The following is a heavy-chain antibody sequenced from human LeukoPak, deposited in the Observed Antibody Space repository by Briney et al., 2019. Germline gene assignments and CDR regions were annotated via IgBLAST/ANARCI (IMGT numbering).Heavy chain of an antibody. Sequence: PGASVKVSCKASGYTFTSYGISWVRQAPGQGLEWMGWISAYNGNTNYAQELQGRVTMTTDTSTSTAYMELRSLRSDDTAVYYCARDPDYDSSGYRDYWGQGTLVTVSS. J-gene: IGHJ4*02. CDR1: GYTFTSYG. CDR2: ISAYNGNT. CDR3: ARDPDYDSSGYRDY. D-gene: IGHD3-22*01. V-gene: IGHV1-18*01.